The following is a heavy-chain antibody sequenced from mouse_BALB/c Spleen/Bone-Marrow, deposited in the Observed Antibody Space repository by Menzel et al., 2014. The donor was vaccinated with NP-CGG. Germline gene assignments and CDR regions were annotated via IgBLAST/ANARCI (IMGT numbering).Heavy chain of an antibody. CDR1: GFNIKDTY. Sequence: EVKLMESGAELVKPGASVKLSCTASGFNIKDTYMHWVKQRSEQGLEWIGRIDPANGNTEYDPKFQGKATITADTSSNTAYLQLSGLTSEDTAVYYCAPYYYGSSLFAYWGQGTLVTVSA. D-gene: IGHD1-1*01. V-gene: IGHV14-3*02. CDR2: IDPANGNT. J-gene: IGHJ3*01. CDR3: APYYYGSSLFAY.